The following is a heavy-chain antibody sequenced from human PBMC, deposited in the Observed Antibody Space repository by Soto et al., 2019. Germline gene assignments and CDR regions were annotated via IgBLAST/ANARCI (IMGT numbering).Heavy chain of an antibody. CDR1: GGSISSSHW. CDR2: IYHSGST. J-gene: IGHJ5*02. Sequence: PSETLSLISAVSGGSISSSHWWSWVRQPPGKGLEWIGEIYHSGSTNYNPSLKSRVTISVDKSKNQFSLKLSSVTAADTAVYYCARVSSSSRYRDWFDPWGQGTLVTVSS. D-gene: IGHD6-13*01. CDR3: ARVSSSSRYRDWFDP. V-gene: IGHV4-4*02.